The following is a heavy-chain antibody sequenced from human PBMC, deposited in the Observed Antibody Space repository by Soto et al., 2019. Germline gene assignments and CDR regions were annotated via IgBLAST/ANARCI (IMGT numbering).Heavy chain of an antibody. CDR1: GFTFSSYW. V-gene: IGHV3-74*01. CDR2: INSGGSYT. D-gene: IGHD6-13*01. Sequence: GGSLRLSCAASGFTFSSYWMHWVRQAPGKGLVWVSRINSGGSYTSYADSVKDRFTISRDNAKNTLYLQMNSLRAEDTAVYYCARGYSSSSVYFDYWGQGTLVTVSS. J-gene: IGHJ4*02. CDR3: ARGYSSSSVYFDY.